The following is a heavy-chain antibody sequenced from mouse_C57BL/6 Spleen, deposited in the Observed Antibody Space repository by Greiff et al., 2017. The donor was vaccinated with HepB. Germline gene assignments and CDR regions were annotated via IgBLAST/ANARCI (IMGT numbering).Heavy chain of an antibody. J-gene: IGHJ1*03. V-gene: IGHV1-82*01. CDR1: GYAFSSSW. Sequence: VKLQGSGPELVKPGASVKISCKASGYAFSSSWMNWVKQRPGKGLEWIGRIYPGDGDTNYNGKFKGKATLTADKSSSTAYMQLSSLTSEDSAVYFCARYYYGSSYDWYFDVWGTGTTVTVSS. CDR2: IYPGDGDT. CDR3: ARYYYGSSYDWYFDV. D-gene: IGHD1-1*01.